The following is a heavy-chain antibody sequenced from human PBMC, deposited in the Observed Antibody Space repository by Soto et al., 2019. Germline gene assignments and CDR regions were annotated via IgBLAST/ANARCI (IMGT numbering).Heavy chain of an antibody. Sequence: SGPTLVNPTQTLTLTCTVSGLSLRTTGVGVGWVRQPPGKALEWLALHYWDDDKRYSPSLRSRLTIAKDISEKQVVLTMTNMDTVDTATYYCVQSRCGGDCLEIYSSHAYNGLDVWGQGTTVTVSS. CDR1: GLSLRTTGVG. D-gene: IGHD2-21*02. V-gene: IGHV2-5*02. CDR2: HYWDDDK. J-gene: IGHJ6*02. CDR3: VQSRCGGDCLEIYSSHAYNGLDV.